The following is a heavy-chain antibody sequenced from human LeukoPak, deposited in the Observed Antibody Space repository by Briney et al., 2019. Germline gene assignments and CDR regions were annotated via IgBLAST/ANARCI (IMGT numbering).Heavy chain of an antibody. CDR1: GFTFDDYG. Sequence: PGGSLRLSCAASGFTFDDYGMSWVRQAPGKGLEWVSGINWNGGSTGYADSVRGRFTISRDNAKNSLYLQMNSLRAEDTALYYCARGPLGRYYYYMDVWGKGTTVTVSS. CDR2: INWNGGST. CDR3: ARGPLGRYYYYMDV. J-gene: IGHJ6*03. V-gene: IGHV3-20*04. D-gene: IGHD1-14*01.